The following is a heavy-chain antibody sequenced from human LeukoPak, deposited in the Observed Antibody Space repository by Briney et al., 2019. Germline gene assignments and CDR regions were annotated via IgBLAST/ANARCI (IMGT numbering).Heavy chain of an antibody. V-gene: IGHV4-61*01. D-gene: IGHD6-13*01. CDR3: ARTTVGTNDRPLDT. CDR1: GDSVISGRFY. CDR2: IYYNEKT. Sequence: SETLSLTCTVSGDSVISGRFYWSWVRQTPGKGLEWIGYIYYNEKTKYNTALESRVTISLDKSKNQFSMRLTSVTAADTAIYYCARTTVGTNDRPLDTWGQGTLVPVSS. J-gene: IGHJ3*02.